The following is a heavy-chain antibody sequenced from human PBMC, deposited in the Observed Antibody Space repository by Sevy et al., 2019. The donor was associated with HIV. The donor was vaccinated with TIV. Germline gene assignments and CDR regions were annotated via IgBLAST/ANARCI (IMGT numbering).Heavy chain of an antibody. CDR1: GDSISSYF. Sequence: SEALSLTCNVSGDSISSYFWSWVRQPPGKGLEWIGYIYYSGTIDYNPTLRSGVTISVDTSKKHFSMKLTSLTAADTAVYYCDGDSAVVPRAFVYWGQGTLVTVSS. J-gene: IGHJ4*02. CDR2: IYYSGTI. CDR3: DGDSAVVPRAFVY. V-gene: IGHV4-59*01. D-gene: IGHD2-15*01.